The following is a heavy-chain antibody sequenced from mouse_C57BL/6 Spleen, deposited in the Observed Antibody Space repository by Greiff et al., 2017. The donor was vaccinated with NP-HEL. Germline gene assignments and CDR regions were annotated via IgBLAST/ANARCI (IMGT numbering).Heavy chain of an antibody. Sequence: QVQLKESGPGLVAPSQSLSITCTVSGFSLTSYGVHWVRQPPGKGLEWLVVIWSDGSTTYNSALKSRLSISKDDSKSQVFLKMNSLQTDDTAMYYCARHRGDYYDAMDYWGQGTSVTVSS. CDR3: ARHRGDYYDAMDY. V-gene: IGHV2-6-1*01. J-gene: IGHJ4*01. CDR1: GFSLTSYG. CDR2: IWSDGST. D-gene: IGHD2-4*01.